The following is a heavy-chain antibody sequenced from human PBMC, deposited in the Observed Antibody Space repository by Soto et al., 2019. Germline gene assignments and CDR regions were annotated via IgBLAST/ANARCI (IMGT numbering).Heavy chain of an antibody. CDR2: IDPSDSYT. J-gene: IGHJ4*02. D-gene: IGHD5-12*01. CDR3: ARLAKYRMPMRFFDY. Sequence: GESLKISCKGSGYSFTSYWISWVRQMPGKGLEWMGRIDPSDSYTNYSPSFQGHVTISADKSISTAYLQWSSLKASDTAMYYCARLAKYRMPMRFFDYWGQGTLVTVPS. CDR1: GYSFTSYW. V-gene: IGHV5-10-1*01.